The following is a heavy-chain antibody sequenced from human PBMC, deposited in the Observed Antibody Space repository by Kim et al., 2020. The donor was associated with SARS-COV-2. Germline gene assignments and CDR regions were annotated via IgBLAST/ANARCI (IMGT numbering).Heavy chain of an antibody. CDR1: GFTFTDNY. CDR2: INPNTDRT. CDR3: ARDPGSGGSYDSLDN. D-gene: IGHD2-15*01. J-gene: IGHJ4*02. V-gene: IGHV1-46*01. Sequence: ASVKVSCKASGFTFTDNYFHWVRQGPGQGLEWIGVINPNTDRTTYAQEFQGRVTMTRDTSTTTVYIELTSLTSDDTAVYYCARDPGSGGSYDSLDNWGQG.